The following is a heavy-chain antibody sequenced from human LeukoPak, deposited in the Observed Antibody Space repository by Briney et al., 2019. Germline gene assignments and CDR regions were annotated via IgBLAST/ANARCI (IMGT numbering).Heavy chain of an antibody. D-gene: IGHD6-19*01. CDR2: IIPIFGTA. J-gene: IGHJ6*03. CDR3: ARAVAGYYYYYYMDV. Sequence: ASVKVSCKASGGTFSSYAISWVRQAPGQGLEWMGGIIPIFGTANYAQKFQGRVTITADKSTSTAYMELRSLRSDDTAVYYCARAVAGYYYYYYMDVWGKGTTVTISS. CDR1: GGTFSSYA. V-gene: IGHV1-69*06.